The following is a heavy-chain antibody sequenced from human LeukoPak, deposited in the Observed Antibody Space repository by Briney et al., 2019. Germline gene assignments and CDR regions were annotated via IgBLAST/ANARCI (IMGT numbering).Heavy chain of an antibody. CDR2: IKRDGSDK. V-gene: IGHV3-7*03. D-gene: IGHD5-12*01. Sequence: GGSLRLSCAASGFTFSDYWMTWVRQAPGKGLEWVAVIKRDGSDKYYVESVKGRFTLSRDNAKNSVFLQMNSLRAEDTAVYYCARARSGYDYWGQGTLVTVSS. J-gene: IGHJ4*02. CDR1: GFTFSDYW. CDR3: ARARSGYDY.